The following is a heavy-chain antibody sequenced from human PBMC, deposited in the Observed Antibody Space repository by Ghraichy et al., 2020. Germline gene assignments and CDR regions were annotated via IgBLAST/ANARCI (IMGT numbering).Heavy chain of an antibody. CDR3: ARAQWLVRSGDY. CDR2: INHSGST. J-gene: IGHJ4*02. V-gene: IGHV4-34*01. Sequence: GSLRLSCTVYGGSFSGYYWSWIRQPPGKGLEWIGEINHSGSTNYNPSLKSRVTISVDTSKNHFSLNLSSVTAADTAVYYCARAQWLVRSGDYWGQGTLVTVSS. D-gene: IGHD6-19*01. CDR1: GGSFSGYY.